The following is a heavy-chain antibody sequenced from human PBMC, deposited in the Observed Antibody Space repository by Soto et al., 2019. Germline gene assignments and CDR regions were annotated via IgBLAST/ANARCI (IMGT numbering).Heavy chain of an antibody. J-gene: IGHJ3*02. CDR1: GGSISSGGYY. D-gene: IGHD3-22*01. V-gene: IGHV4-31*03. Sequence: QVQLQESGPGLVKPSQTLSLTCTVSGGSISSGGYYWSWIRQHPGKGLEWIGYIYYSGSTYYNPSLTSRVTISVDTSKNQFSLKLSSVTAADTAVYYCARTGESSVDAFDIWGQGTMVTVSS. CDR3: ARTGESSVDAFDI. CDR2: IYYSGST.